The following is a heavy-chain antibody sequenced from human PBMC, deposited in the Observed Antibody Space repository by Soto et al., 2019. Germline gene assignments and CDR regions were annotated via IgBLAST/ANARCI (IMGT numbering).Heavy chain of an antibody. J-gene: IGHJ5*02. CDR3: AKTMARLGGYDMNWLAP. V-gene: IGHV3-48*04. D-gene: IGHD5-12*01. Sequence: GGSLRLSCAASGFTFSSYSMNWVRQAPGKGLEWVSYISSSGSTIYYADSVKGRFTISRDNAKNSLYLQMNSLRAEDTAVYYCAKTMARLGGYDMNWLAPWGQGTMVTVSS. CDR1: GFTFSSYS. CDR2: ISSSGSTI.